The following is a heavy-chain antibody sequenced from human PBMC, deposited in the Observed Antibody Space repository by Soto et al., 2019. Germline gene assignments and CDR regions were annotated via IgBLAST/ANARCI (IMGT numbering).Heavy chain of an antibody. CDR2: ISSRSSYI. Sequence: PGGSLRLSCAASGFTVSNYTMNWVRQAPGKGLEWVSSISSRSSYIYYADSVKGRFTISRDNAKNSLYLQMNSLRAEDTAVYYCASSKVLRYFDWLLKHAHNYYYYYYGMDVWGQGTTVTVSS. CDR1: GFTVSNYT. D-gene: IGHD3-9*01. V-gene: IGHV3-21*01. J-gene: IGHJ6*02. CDR3: ASSKVLRYFDWLLKHAHNYYYYYYGMDV.